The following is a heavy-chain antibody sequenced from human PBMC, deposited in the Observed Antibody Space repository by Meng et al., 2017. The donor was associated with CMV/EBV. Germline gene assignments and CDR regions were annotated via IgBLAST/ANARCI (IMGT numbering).Heavy chain of an antibody. Sequence: EAWGGVCQAGGSLRLSCAASGFTFSSSAMHWVRQPPGKGLEWVSFIAHDGSAKTYTDSVKGRFTISRDDSENTVYLEMNSLRVEDTAVYYCAKDLYYSFDYWGQGTLVTISS. CDR3: AKDLYYSFDY. CDR1: GFTFSSSA. D-gene: IGHD2-8*01. CDR2: IAHDGSAK. J-gene: IGHJ4*02. V-gene: IGHV3-30*02.